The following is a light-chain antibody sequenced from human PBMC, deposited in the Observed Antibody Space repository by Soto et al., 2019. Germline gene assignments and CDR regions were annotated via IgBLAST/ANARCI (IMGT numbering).Light chain of an antibody. CDR2: GAS. V-gene: IGKV3-15*01. J-gene: IGKJ2*01. CDR1: QSVSSD. CDR3: QQYSNWPYT. Sequence: EIVMTQSPATLSMSPGERATLSCRASQSVSSDLAWYQQKPGQAPRLLIYGASTRATGIPARVSGTGSGTEFTLTIGSLQSEDFAVYYCQQYSNWPYTFGQGTKLEIK.